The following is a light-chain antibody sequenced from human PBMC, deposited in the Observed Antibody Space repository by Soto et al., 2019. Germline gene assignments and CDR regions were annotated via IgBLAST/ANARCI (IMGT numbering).Light chain of an antibody. Sequence: DIQMTQSPSTLSASVGDRVTITCRASQSIGSWLAWYQQKPGKAPKVLIYDASSLESGVPSRFSGSGSGTEFTLTISSLQPDDFATYYCQQYNSYSTFGPGTKVDIK. J-gene: IGKJ3*01. CDR1: QSIGSW. CDR2: DAS. V-gene: IGKV1-5*01. CDR3: QQYNSYST.